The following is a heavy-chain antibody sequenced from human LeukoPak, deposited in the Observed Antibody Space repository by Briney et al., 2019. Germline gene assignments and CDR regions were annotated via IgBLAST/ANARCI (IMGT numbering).Heavy chain of an antibody. V-gene: IGHV3-48*03. D-gene: IGHD3-10*01. J-gene: IGHJ4*02. CDR1: GFTFSNFE. Sequence: QPGGSLRLSCAVSGFTFSNFEMNWVRQAPGKGLEWVSHIDTSATSMHYAESVKGRFTISRDNAKNSLFLQMNSLRAEDTAVYYCLTDRPGVMHFDFWGQGTLVTVSS. CDR3: LTDRPGVMHFDF. CDR2: IDTSATSM.